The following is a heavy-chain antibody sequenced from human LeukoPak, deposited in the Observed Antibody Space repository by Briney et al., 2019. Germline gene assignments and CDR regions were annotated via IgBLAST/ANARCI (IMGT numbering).Heavy chain of an antibody. Sequence: PSETLSLTCAVYGGSFSGYYWSWIRQPPGKGLEWIGYIYYSGSTNYNPSLKSRVTISVDTSKNQFSLKLSSVTAADTAVYYCARDPGSSGYYDYWGQGTLVTVSS. J-gene: IGHJ4*02. V-gene: IGHV4-59*01. CDR3: ARDPGSSGYYDY. CDR2: IYYSGST. CDR1: GGSFSGYY. D-gene: IGHD3-22*01.